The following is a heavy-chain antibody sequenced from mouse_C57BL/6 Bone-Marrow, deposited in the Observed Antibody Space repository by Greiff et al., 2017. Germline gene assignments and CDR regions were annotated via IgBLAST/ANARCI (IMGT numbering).Heavy chain of an antibody. J-gene: IGHJ2*01. CDR2: IDPSDSYT. Sequence: QVQLQQPGAELVRPGTSVKLSCTASGYTFTSYWMHWVKQRPGQGLEWIGVIDPSDSYTNYNQKFKGKATLTVDTSSSTAYMQLSSLTSEDSAVYYCARDYDYAFYFDYWGQGTTLTVSS. CDR3: ARDYDYAFYFDY. V-gene: IGHV1-59*01. D-gene: IGHD2-4*01. CDR1: GYTFTSYW.